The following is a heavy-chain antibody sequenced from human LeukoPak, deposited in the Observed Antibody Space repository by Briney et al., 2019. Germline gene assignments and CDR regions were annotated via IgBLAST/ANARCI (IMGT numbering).Heavy chain of an antibody. CDR3: ARGDYYDSSGYY. V-gene: IGHV1-69*04. CDR2: IIPILGIA. Sequence: GAPVKVSCKASGGTFSSYAISWVRQAPGQGLEWMGRIIPILGIANYAQKFQGRVTITADKSTSTAYMELSSLRSEDTAVYYCARGDYYDSSGYYWGQGTLVTVSS. J-gene: IGHJ4*02. CDR1: GGTFSSYA. D-gene: IGHD3-22*01.